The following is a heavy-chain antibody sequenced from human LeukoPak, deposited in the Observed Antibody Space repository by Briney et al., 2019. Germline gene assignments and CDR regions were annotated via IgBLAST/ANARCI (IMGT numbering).Heavy chain of an antibody. CDR3: ARGLVVRGVNGVTFDY. V-gene: IGHV1-3*04. D-gene: IGHD3-10*01. J-gene: IGHJ4*02. Sequence: ASVKVSCKASGYTFTTYAMYWVRQAPGQRPEWMGWINTGNGNTKYSQKFQGRVTNTRDTSASTAYMELSSLRSEDTAVYYCARGLVVRGVNGVTFDYWGQGTLVTVSS. CDR1: GYTFTTYA. CDR2: INTGNGNT.